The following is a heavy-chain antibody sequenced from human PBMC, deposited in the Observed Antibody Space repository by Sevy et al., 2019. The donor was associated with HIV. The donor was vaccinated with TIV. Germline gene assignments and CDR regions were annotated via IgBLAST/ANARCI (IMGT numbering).Heavy chain of an antibody. J-gene: IGHJ1*01. Sequence: GGSLRLSCAASGFTFSNFWMSWVRQAPGKGLEWVANIKQDGSEKYYVDSVKGRFTISRDNAKNPLYLQMNSLRAEDTAVYYCARVYRGDAEYFQHWGQGTLVTVSS. CDR3: ARVYRGDAEYFQH. D-gene: IGHD3-10*01. CDR1: GFTFSNFW. CDR2: IKQDGSEK. V-gene: IGHV3-7*01.